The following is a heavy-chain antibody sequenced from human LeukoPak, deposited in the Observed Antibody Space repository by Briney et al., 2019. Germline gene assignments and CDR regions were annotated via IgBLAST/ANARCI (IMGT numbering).Heavy chain of an antibody. D-gene: IGHD1-26*01. Sequence: SETLSLTCTVSNGSISSYHWSWVRQPPGKGLEWIGYILTSGTTNYNPSLKSRLTISVDTSKNQFTLKLSSVTAADTAVYYCARLRVSGSYLYYFDCWGQGTLVTVSS. CDR2: ILTSGTT. CDR3: ARLRVSGSYLYYFDC. V-gene: IGHV4-4*09. CDR1: NGSISSYH. J-gene: IGHJ4*02.